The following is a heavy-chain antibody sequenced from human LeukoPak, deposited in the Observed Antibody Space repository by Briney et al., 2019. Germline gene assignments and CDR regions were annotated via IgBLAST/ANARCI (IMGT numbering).Heavy chain of an antibody. CDR2: ISGSGGST. D-gene: IGHD3-22*01. J-gene: IGHJ4*02. Sequence: PGGSLRLSCAASGFTFSSYAMSWVRQAPGKGLEWVSAISGSGGSTYYAASVKGRFTISRDNSKNTLYLQMNSLRAEDTAVYYCAKERYYYDSSGYYPYFDYWGRGTLVTVSS. CDR1: GFTFSSYA. V-gene: IGHV3-23*01. CDR3: AKERYYYDSSGYYPYFDY.